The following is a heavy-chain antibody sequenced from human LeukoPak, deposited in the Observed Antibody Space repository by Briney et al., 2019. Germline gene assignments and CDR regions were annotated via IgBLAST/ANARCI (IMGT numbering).Heavy chain of an antibody. D-gene: IGHD2-2*01. Sequence: PSETLSLTCTVSGGSISSSSYYWGWIRQPPGKGLEWIGSIYYSGSTYYNPSLKSRVTISVDTSKNQFSLKLSSVTAADTAVYYCARVREVKFRSSTSLLGVRYYYYMDVWGKGTTVTISS. CDR3: ARVREVKFRSSTSLLGVRYYYYMDV. CDR2: IYYSGST. J-gene: IGHJ6*03. V-gene: IGHV4-39*07. CDR1: GGSISSSSYY.